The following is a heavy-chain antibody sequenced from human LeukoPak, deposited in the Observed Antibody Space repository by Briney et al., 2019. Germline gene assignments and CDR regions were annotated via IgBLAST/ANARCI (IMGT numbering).Heavy chain of an antibody. J-gene: IGHJ4*02. D-gene: IGHD6-13*01. CDR1: GFTFSSYA. V-gene: IGHV3-7*03. Sequence: GSSLRLSCAASGFTFSSYAMHWVRQAPGEGLEWVANIKQDGSEKYYVDSVKGRFTISRDNAKNSLYLQMNSLRAEDTAIYYCARDTGSWYQRTGDFDYWGQGTLVTVSS. CDR2: IKQDGSEK. CDR3: ARDTGSWYQRTGDFDY.